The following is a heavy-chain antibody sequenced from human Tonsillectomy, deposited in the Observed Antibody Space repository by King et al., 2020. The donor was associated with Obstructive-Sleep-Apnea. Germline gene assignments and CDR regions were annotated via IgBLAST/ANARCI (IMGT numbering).Heavy chain of an antibody. J-gene: IGHJ2*01. CDR1: GFSFSIYW. CDR3: ARGGDIVVVTTAMRSWYFDL. D-gene: IGHD2-2*01. Sequence: VQLVESGGGLVQPGGSLRLFCAASGFSFSIYWMSWGRQAPGKGLEGVANIKQEGSEKYYMDSVRGRFTISTGNAQNSLYLQMNSLRADDTAVYYCARGGDIVVVTTAMRSWYFDLWGRGTLVTVSS. CDR2: IKQEGSEK. V-gene: IGHV3-7*01.